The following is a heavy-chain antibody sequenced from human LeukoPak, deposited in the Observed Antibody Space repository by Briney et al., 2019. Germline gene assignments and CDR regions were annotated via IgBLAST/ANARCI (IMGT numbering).Heavy chain of an antibody. D-gene: IGHD6-6*01. CDR2: ISQDGSEE. Sequence: PGGSLRLFCAASGFTFSSYGMPWVRQAPCKGLEWISNISQDGSEEYYVDSVRGRFTASRDNAKNSLYLQMNNLRAEDTAVYFCSNGIYSSSYWGQGTLVTVSS. V-gene: IGHV3-7*01. CDR3: SNGIYSSSY. J-gene: IGHJ4*02. CDR1: GFTFSSYG.